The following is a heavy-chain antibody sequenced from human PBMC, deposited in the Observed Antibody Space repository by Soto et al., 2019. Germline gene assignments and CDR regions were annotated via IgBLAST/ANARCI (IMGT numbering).Heavy chain of an antibody. V-gene: IGHV4-34*01. CDR3: ARGLRIWGSYRPGGFDY. D-gene: IGHD3-16*02. CDR1: GGSFSGYY. J-gene: IGHJ4*02. CDR2: INHSGST. Sequence: SETLSLTCAVYGGSFSGYYWSWIRQPPGKGLEWIGEINHSGSTNYNPSLKSRVTISVDTSNNQFSLKLSSVTAADTAVYYCARGLRIWGSYRPGGFDYWGQGTLVTVSS.